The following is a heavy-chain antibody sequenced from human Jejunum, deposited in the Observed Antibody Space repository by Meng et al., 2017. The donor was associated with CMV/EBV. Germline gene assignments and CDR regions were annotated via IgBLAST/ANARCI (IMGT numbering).Heavy chain of an antibody. CDR2: VYFTGTT. D-gene: IGHD3-3*01. Sequence: TCTVSAGSISPHYWSWLRQPPGKGLEWIGYVYFTGTTHYHPSLKSRVTISLDTSNHQFSLKLNSVTAADTAVYYCARVFGPRYFDYLGQGTLVTVSS. V-gene: IGHV4-59*11. CDR3: ARVFGPRYFDY. J-gene: IGHJ4*02. CDR1: AGSISPHY.